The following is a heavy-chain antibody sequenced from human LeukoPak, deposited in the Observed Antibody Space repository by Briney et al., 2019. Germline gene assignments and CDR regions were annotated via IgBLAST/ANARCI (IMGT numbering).Heavy chain of an antibody. J-gene: IGHJ4*02. CDR3: ARDLISLLVPAAIQLFEDY. CDR1: GFTFSTYS. Sequence: GGSLRLSCAASGFTFSTYSMNWVRQAPGKGLDWVSSISSGGSYIYYADSVKGRFTISRDNARNSLYLQMNSLRAEDTAMYYCARDLISLLVPAAIQLFEDYWGQGTLVTVSS. V-gene: IGHV3-21*01. D-gene: IGHD2-2*02. CDR2: ISSGGSYI.